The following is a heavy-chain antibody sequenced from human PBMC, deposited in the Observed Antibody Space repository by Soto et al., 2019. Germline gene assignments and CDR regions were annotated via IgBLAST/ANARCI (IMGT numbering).Heavy chain of an antibody. Sequence: SSSYIYYADSVKGRFTISRDNAKNSLYLQMKSLRAEDTAVYYCARDDNLPRRLTLFDYWGQGTLVTVSS. D-gene: IGHD6-25*01. V-gene: IGHV3-21*01. J-gene: IGHJ4*02. CDR3: ARDDNLPRRLTLFDY. CDR2: SSSYI.